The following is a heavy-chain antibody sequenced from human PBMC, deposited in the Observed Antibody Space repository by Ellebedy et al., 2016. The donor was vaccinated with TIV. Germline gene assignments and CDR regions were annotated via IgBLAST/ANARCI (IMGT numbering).Heavy chain of an antibody. Sequence: SGPTLVKPTETLTLTCTFSGFSLTATGEDVGWVRQPPGKALDWLAIIYWDNDDRYSSSMRSRLRITKDTSRREVVLTMTNMDPVDTGTYYCVQIMITYGGVTRTDAFDVWGQGILVTVSS. CDR1: GFSLTATGED. CDR3: VQIMITYGGVTRTDAFDV. V-gene: IGHV2-5*04. CDR2: IYWDNDD. D-gene: IGHD3-16*01. J-gene: IGHJ3*01.